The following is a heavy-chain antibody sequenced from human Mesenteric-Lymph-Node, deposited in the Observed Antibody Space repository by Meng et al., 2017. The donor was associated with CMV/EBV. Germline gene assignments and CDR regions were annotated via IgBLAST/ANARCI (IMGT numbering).Heavy chain of an antibody. J-gene: IGHJ6*02. Sequence: ASVKVSCKASGYTFTGYYMHWVRQAPGQGLEWMGWINPNSGGTNYAQKFQGRVTMTRDTSISTAYMELSRLRSDDTAVYYSARWGGGERAAAGIDGMDVWGQGTTVTVSS. CDR1: GYTFTGYY. V-gene: IGHV1-2*02. CDR2: INPNSGGT. CDR3: ARWGGGERAAAGIDGMDV. D-gene: IGHD6-13*01.